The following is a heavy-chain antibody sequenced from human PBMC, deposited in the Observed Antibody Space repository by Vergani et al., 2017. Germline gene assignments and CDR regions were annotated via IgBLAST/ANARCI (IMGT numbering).Heavy chain of an antibody. D-gene: IGHD6-13*01. CDR3: AREPRYGSNH. CDR1: GFTFSSYA. Sequence: VQLLESGGGLVQPGGSLRLSCAASGFTFSSYAMSWIRQAPGKGLEWVSYISSSSSYTNYADSVKGRFTISRDNAKNSLYLQMNSLRAEDTAVYYCAREPRYGSNHWGQGTLVTVSS. CDR2: ISSSSSYT. V-gene: IGHV3-11*05. J-gene: IGHJ5*02.